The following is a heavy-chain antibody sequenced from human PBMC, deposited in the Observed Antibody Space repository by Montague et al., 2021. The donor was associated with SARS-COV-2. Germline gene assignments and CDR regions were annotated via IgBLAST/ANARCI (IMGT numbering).Heavy chain of an antibody. J-gene: IGHJ3*02. V-gene: IGHV4-59*01. CDR1: GGSFSGFY. CDR3: ARGGGWMGNAFDI. CDR2: IYYSGST. D-gene: IGHD6-19*01. Sequence: SETLSLTCAVYGGSFSGFYWSWIRQPPGKGLEWIGYIYYSGSTNYNPSLKSRVTISVDTSKNQFSLKLSSVTAADTAVYYCARGGGWMGNAFDIWGQGTMVTVSS.